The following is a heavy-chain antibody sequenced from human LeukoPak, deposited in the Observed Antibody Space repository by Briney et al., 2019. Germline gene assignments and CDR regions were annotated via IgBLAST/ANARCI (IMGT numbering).Heavy chain of an antibody. CDR2: IYHSGST. CDR1: GGSISSSSYY. D-gene: IGHD6-19*01. CDR3: ARDQRDSSGWFDY. Sequence: SSETLSLTCTVSGGSISSSSYYWGWIRQPPGKGLEWIGSIYHSGSTYYNPSLKSRVTISVDTSKNQFSLKLSSVTAADTAVYYCARDQRDSSGWFDYWGQGTLVTVSS. V-gene: IGHV4-39*07. J-gene: IGHJ4*02.